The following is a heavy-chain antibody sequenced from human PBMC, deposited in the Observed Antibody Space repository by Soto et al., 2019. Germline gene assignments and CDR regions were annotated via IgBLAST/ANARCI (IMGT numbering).Heavy chain of an antibody. V-gene: IGHV3-7*01. CDR3: ARGGHSYGYLWFRPNY. Sequence: GGSLRLSCAASGFTFSSYWMSWVRQAPGKGLEWVANIKQDGSEKYYVDSVKGRFTISRDNAKNSLYLQMNSLRAEDTAVYYCARGGHSYGYLWFRPNYWGQGALVTVSS. CDR1: GFTFSSYW. D-gene: IGHD5-18*01. CDR2: IKQDGSEK. J-gene: IGHJ4*02.